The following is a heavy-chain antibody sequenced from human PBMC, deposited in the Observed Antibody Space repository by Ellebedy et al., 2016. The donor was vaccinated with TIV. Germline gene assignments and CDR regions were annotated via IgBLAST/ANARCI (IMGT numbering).Heavy chain of an antibody. D-gene: IGHD2-15*01. CDR1: GFNFSTYT. J-gene: IGHJ4*02. V-gene: IGHV3-21*01. CDR3: AGAGVVVASTQAGDY. CDR2: ISGRSSYI. Sequence: GESLKISXAASGFNFSTYTMNWVRQAPGKGLQWVASISGRSSYIFYADSLKGRFTISRDGAKNSLYLQMKRLRAEDTAVYYCAGAGVVVASTQAGDYWGQGTLVTVSS.